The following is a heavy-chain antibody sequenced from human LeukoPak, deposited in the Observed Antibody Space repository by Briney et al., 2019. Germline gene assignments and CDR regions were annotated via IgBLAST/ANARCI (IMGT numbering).Heavy chain of an antibody. Sequence: GGSLRLSCAASGFTFDDYAMHWVRQAPGKGLEWVSGISWNSGTIGYADSVKGRFTISRDNAKNSLYLQMSSLRAEDTAFYYCAEDRYSSNFNLFDPWGQGTLVTVSS. J-gene: IGHJ5*02. CDR2: ISWNSGTI. V-gene: IGHV3-9*01. D-gene: IGHD6-13*01. CDR1: GFTFDDYA. CDR3: AEDRYSSNFNLFDP.